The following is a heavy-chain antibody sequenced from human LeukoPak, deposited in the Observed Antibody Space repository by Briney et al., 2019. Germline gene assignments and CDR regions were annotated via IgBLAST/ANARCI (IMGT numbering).Heavy chain of an antibody. CDR2: IWYDGSNK. V-gene: IGHV3-33*08. J-gene: IGHJ4*02. Sequence: GGSLRLSCAASGFSFSYYAMHWVRQAPGKGLEWVALIWYDGSNKYYADSVKGRFTISRDNSKNTLYLQMNSLRAEDTAVYYCAIAVAGHFDYWGQGTLVTVSS. CDR1: GFSFSYYA. CDR3: AIAVAGHFDY. D-gene: IGHD6-19*01.